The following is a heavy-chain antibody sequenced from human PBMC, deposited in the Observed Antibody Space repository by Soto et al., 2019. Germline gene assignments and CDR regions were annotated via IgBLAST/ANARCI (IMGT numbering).Heavy chain of an antibody. D-gene: IGHD3-10*01. CDR1: GYTFTGYY. CDR3: ARGGSLWFGELSAYYYGMDV. Sequence: QVQLVQSGAEVKKPGASVKVSCKASGYTFTGYYMHWVRQAPGQGLEWMGWINPNSGGTNYAQKFQGWVTMTRDTSISTAYMELSRLRSDDTAVYYCARGGSLWFGELSAYYYGMDVWGQGTTVTVSS. J-gene: IGHJ6*02. V-gene: IGHV1-2*04. CDR2: INPNSGGT.